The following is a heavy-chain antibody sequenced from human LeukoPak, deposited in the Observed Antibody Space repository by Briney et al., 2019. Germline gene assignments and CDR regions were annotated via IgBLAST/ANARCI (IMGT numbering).Heavy chain of an antibody. V-gene: IGHV4-59*01. J-gene: IGHJ6*03. CDR1: GGSISSYY. CDR3: ARDTYYYGSGSYGYYYYYYMDV. CDR2: IYYSGST. D-gene: IGHD3-10*01. Sequence: TSETLSLTCTVSGGSISSYYWSWIRQPPGKGLEWIGYIYYSGSTNYNPSLKSRVTISVDTSKNQFSLKLSSVTAADTAVYYCARDTYYYGSGSYGYYYYYYMDVWGKGTTVTVSS.